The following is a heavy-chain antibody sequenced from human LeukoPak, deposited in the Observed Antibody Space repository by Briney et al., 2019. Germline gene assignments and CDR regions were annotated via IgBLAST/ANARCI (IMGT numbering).Heavy chain of an antibody. CDR2: ISSSSSYI. J-gene: IGHJ3*02. D-gene: IGHD2-15*01. V-gene: IGHV3-21*01. CDR1: GFTFSSYS. CDR3: ARIVVGVAAKSSAFDI. Sequence: GGSLRLSCAASGFTFSSYSMNWVRQAPGKGLEWVSSISSSSSYIYYADSVKGRFTISRDNAKNSLYLQMNSLRAEDTAVYYCARIVVGVAAKSSAFDIWGQGTMVTVSS.